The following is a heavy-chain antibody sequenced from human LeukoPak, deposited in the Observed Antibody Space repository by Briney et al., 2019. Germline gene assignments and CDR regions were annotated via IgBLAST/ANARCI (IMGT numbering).Heavy chain of an antibody. CDR3: ARVPGRELRYFDWLLYRDYYFDY. V-gene: IGHV3-21*01. CDR2: ISSSSYI. D-gene: IGHD3-9*01. Sequence: PGGSLRLSCAASGFTFSSYSMNWVRQAPGKGLEWVSSISSSSYIYYADSVKGQFTISRDNAKNSLYLQMNSLRAEDTAVYYCARVPGRELRYFDWLLYRDYYFDYWGQGTLVTVSS. J-gene: IGHJ4*02. CDR1: GFTFSSYS.